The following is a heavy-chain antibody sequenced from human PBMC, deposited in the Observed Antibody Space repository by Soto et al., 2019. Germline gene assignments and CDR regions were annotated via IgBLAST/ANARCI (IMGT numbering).Heavy chain of an antibody. V-gene: IGHV3-13*05. Sequence: EVQLVESGGGLVQPGGSLRLSCEASGFTFRNYDMHWVRQGTGKGLEWVSGISAAGDPDYADSVEGRFTISRENAQNSFFLQMNRLRVGDTAVYYCARTDRDFYGLDVWGPGPTVIVSS. CDR3: ARTDRDFYGLDV. CDR2: ISAAGDP. J-gene: IGHJ6*02. CDR1: GFTFRNYD.